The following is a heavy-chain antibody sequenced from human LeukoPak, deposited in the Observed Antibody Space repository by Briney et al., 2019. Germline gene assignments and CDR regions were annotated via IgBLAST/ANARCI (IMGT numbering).Heavy chain of an antibody. Sequence: PSETLSLTCTVSGYSISSGYYWGWIRQPPGKGLEWIGSIYHSGGTYYNPSLKSRVTISVDTSKNQFSLKLSSVTAADAAVYYCAREHDSSGYFNWFDPWGQGTLVTVSS. V-gene: IGHV4-38-2*02. CDR3: AREHDSSGYFNWFDP. J-gene: IGHJ5*02. CDR1: GYSISSGYY. CDR2: IYHSGGT. D-gene: IGHD3-22*01.